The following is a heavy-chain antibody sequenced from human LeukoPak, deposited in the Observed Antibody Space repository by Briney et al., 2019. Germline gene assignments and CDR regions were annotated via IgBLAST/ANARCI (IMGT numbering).Heavy chain of an antibody. D-gene: IGHD3-16*01. CDR3: ARDRFGSHPGADH. V-gene: IGHV1-2*02. CDR2: MNVKSGAP. CDR1: GYNFVDYY. Sequence: ASVKVSCKASGYNFVDYYIHWVRQAPGQGLEWMGWMNVKSGAPNVAQEFQGRVTVTRDTSISSAFMELGTLRPDDTAVYFCARDRFGSHPGADHWGQGTLLIVSS. J-gene: IGHJ4*02.